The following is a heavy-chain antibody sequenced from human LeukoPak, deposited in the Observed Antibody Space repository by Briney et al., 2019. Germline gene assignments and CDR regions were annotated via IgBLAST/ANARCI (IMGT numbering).Heavy chain of an antibody. CDR2: ISTYNGKT. V-gene: IGHV1-18*01. J-gene: IGHJ6*02. CDR3: ARGHDPYCRGGSCYSKRSYYFDYYGMDV. Sequence: GASVKVSCKASGYTYTDYSIIWVRQAPGQGVEGMGWISTYNGKTNYAQSLQGRVSMITDTSTSTAYMGLGGLRPDDTAVYYCARGHDPYCRGGSCYSKRSYYFDYYGMDVWGQGTTVTVSS. CDR1: GYTYTDYS. D-gene: IGHD2-15*01.